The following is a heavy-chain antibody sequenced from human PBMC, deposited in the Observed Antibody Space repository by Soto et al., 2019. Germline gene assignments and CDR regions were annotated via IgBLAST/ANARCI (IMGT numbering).Heavy chain of an antibody. J-gene: IGHJ4*02. CDR1: GGSVSSGSYY. V-gene: IGHV4-61*01. CDR2: IYYSGST. D-gene: IGHD3-3*01. Sequence: PSETLSLTCTVSGGSVSSGSYYWSWIRQPPGKGLEWIGYIYYSGSTNYNPSLKSRVTISVDTSKNQFSLELSSVTAADTAVYYCARGGQDFWSGPFDYWGQGALVTVSS. CDR3: ARGGQDFWSGPFDY.